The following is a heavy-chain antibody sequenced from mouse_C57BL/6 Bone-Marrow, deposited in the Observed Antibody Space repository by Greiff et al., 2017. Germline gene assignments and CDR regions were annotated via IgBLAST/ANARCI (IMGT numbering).Heavy chain of an antibody. Sequence: EVQGVESGGGLVKPGGSLKLSCAASGFTFSSYAMSWVRQTPEKRLEWVATISDGGSYTYYPDNVKGRFTISSDNAKNNLYMQMSHLKDEDTTMYYCTRDYYGRRLFDDWGKGTTLTVSS. CDR2: ISDGGSYT. D-gene: IGHD1-1*01. CDR1: GFTFSSYA. CDR3: TRDYYGRRLFDD. V-gene: IGHV5-4*01. J-gene: IGHJ2*01.